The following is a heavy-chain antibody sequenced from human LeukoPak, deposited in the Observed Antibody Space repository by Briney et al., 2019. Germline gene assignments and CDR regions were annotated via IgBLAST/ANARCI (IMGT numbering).Heavy chain of an antibody. V-gene: IGHV3-23*01. J-gene: IGHJ4*02. Sequence: RGSLRLSCAVSGFTFSDFDMGWVRHALGKGLEWVSAISGGGDRTSHADSVKGRFTISRDNSKNTLYLQMNSLRAEDAAVDCRARHWVWGQGTLVTVSS. CDR3: ARHWV. CDR1: GFTFSDFD. CDR2: ISGGGDRT. D-gene: IGHD3-16*01.